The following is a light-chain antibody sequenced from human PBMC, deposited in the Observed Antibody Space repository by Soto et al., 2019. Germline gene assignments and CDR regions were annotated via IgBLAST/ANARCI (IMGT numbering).Light chain of an antibody. CDR1: QDISSS. CDR3: QQAVSLPLT. Sequence: DIQMTQSPSSVSASVGDRVTITCRASQDISSSLAWYQQRPGKAPKLLIYAASSLQSGVPSRFSGSGSGTDFSLTISNLQPEDLATYCCQQAVSLPLTFGGGTKVDMK. J-gene: IGKJ4*01. CDR2: AAS. V-gene: IGKV1-12*01.